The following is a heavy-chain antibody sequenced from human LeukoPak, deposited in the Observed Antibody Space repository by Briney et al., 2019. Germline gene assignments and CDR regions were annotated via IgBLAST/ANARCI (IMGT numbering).Heavy chain of an antibody. CDR2: VNSDGTGT. D-gene: IGHD1-26*01. CDR3: ARLGGNLSR. CDR1: GFTFSSYW. J-gene: IGHJ4*02. V-gene: IGHV3-74*01. Sequence: GGSLRLSCAASGFTFSSYWMHWVRQAPGKGLVWVSRVNSDGTGTTYADSVEGRFTISRDNAKNSLYLQMNSLRAEDTAVYYCARLGGNLSRWGQGTLVTVSS.